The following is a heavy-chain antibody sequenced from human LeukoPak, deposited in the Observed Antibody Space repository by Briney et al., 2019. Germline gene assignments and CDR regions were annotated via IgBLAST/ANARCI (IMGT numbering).Heavy chain of an antibody. CDR2: IFYNEGT. Sequence: PSETLSLTCTVSSLSFRTYYWSWIRQPPGKGLEWIGYIFYNEGTSYNPSLKSRVTISVDTSNNQLSLKVNSVTAADTAMYYCVKSNSRYQPWTLDIWGRGTMVTVSS. CDR1: SLSFRTYY. J-gene: IGHJ3*02. V-gene: IGHV4-59*01. D-gene: IGHD2-2*01. CDR3: VKSNSRYQPWTLDI.